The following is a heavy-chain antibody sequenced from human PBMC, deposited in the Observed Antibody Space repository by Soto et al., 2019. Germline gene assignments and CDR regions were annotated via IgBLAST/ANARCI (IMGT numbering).Heavy chain of an antibody. CDR3: TKGRAITAFGLITPFDS. J-gene: IGHJ4*02. CDR2: IRGNSGTT. D-gene: IGHD3-3*01. V-gene: IGHV3-23*01. CDR1: GFNLSNYA. Sequence: EVQLLESGGDFKQPGGALRLSCEGSGFNLSNYALNWVRQAPGKRLELVSVIRGNSGTTYYAASVKGRFTLSRDNSKKTLFLPMNSLRDYDPAVYYFTKGRAITAFGLITPFDSCGQGTLVTVSS.